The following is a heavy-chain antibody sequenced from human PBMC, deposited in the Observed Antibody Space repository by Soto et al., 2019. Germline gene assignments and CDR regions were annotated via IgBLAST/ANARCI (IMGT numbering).Heavy chain of an antibody. D-gene: IGHD3-10*01. Sequence: SETLSLTCAVYGGSFSGYYWSWIRQPPGKGLEWIGEINHSGSTNYNPSLKSRVTISVDTSKNQFSLKLSSVTAADTAVYYCARDYYGSGSYYPDFSPTTPFFDYWGQGTLVTVSS. J-gene: IGHJ4*02. CDR1: GGSFSGYY. V-gene: IGHV4-34*01. CDR2: INHSGST. CDR3: ARDYYGSGSYYPDFSPTTPFFDY.